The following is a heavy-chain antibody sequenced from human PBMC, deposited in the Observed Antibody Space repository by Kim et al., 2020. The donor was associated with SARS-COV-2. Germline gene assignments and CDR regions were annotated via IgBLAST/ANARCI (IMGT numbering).Heavy chain of an antibody. CDR3: ARGVAARPNWFDP. V-gene: IGHV4-34*01. D-gene: IGHD6-6*01. J-gene: IGHJ5*02. Sequence: YNPSLKSRVIISVDTSKNQFSLKLSSVTAADTAVYYCARGVAARPNWFDPWGQGTLVTVSS.